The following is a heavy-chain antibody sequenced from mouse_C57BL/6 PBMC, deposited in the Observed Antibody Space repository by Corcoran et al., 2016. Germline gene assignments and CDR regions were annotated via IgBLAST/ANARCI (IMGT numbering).Heavy chain of an antibody. Sequence: EVQLQQSGPELVKPGASVKISCKASGYTFTDYYMNWVKQSHGKSLEWIGDINPNNGGTSYNQKFKGKATLTVDKSSSTAYMELRSLTSEDSAVYYCARRRSYGPNRHYYAMDYWGQGTSVTVSS. CDR1: GYTFTDYY. CDR3: ARRRSYGPNRHYYAMDY. J-gene: IGHJ4*01. D-gene: IGHD1-1*02. CDR2: INPNNGGT. V-gene: IGHV1-26*01.